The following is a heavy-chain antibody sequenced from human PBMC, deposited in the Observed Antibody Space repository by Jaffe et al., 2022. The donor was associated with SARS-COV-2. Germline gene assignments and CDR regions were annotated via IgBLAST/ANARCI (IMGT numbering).Heavy chain of an antibody. J-gene: IGHJ5*02. CDR3: ARGHIVATFRSCWFDP. D-gene: IGHD5-12*01. Sequence: QVQLQQWGAGLLKPSETLSLTCAVYGGSFSGYYWSWIRQPPGKGLEWIGEINHSGSTNYNPSLKSRVTISVDTSKNQFSLKLSSVTAADTAVYYCARGHIVATFRSCWFDPWGQGTLVTVSS. V-gene: IGHV4-34*01. CDR1: GGSFSGYY. CDR2: INHSGST.